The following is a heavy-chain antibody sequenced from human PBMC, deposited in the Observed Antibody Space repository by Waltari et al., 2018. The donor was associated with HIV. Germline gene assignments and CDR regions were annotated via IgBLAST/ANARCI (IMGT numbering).Heavy chain of an antibody. CDR1: GFTFRDSS. CDR3: ARDSRDTSWSLNWFDP. CDR2: ISSSGKFF. V-gene: IGHV3-21*01. J-gene: IGHJ5*02. D-gene: IGHD2-2*01. Sequence: EVQLVESGGGPAKPGGSLRVHCVAFGFTFRDSSMHWVRRAHGKGREAPGKGLEWVSSISSSGKFFYYEDSVKGRFTISRDNAKNSLSLQMNILRAEDTSVYYCARDSRDTSWSLNWFDPWGQGTLVTVSS.